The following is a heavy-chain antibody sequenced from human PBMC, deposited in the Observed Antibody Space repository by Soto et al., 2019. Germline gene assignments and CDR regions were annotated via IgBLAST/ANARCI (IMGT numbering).Heavy chain of an antibody. CDR1: GFTFGRHG. D-gene: IGHD4-17*01. Sequence: QVQLVESGGGVVQPGGSLRLSCAASGFTFGRHGMHWVRQAPGKGLEWVAVIGSDGRRASYADSVKGRFTVSRDNGQNTLYVQMNSLRAEETAVYYCARDDDYGDNGLDYWGQGTLVTVSS. J-gene: IGHJ4*02. V-gene: IGHV3-33*01. CDR2: IGSDGRRA. CDR3: ARDDDYGDNGLDY.